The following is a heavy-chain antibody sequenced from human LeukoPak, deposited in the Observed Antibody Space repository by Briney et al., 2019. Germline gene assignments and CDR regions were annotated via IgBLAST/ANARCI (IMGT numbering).Heavy chain of an antibody. J-gene: IGHJ6*02. CDR2: ISSGGSSA. CDR1: GFTFNSHE. D-gene: IGHD1-26*01. CDR3: ARELSASYSFYYYGLDV. Sequence: PGGSLRLSCAASGFTFNSHEMNWVRQAPGKGLEWLSYISSGGSSANYADSVKGRFTVSRDNAKNSLYLQMSGLTVEDTAIYYCARELSASYSFYYYGLDVWGQGTTVTVSS. V-gene: IGHV3-48*03.